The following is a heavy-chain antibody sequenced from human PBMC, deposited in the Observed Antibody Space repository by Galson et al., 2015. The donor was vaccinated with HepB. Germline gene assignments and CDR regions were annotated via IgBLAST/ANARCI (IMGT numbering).Heavy chain of an antibody. CDR1: GFTFSSYS. Sequence: SLRLSCAASGFTFSSYSMNWVRQAPGKGLEWVSYISSSSSTIYYADSVKGRFTISRDNAKNSLYLQMNSLRAEDTAVYYCARGIWQQLVRGGFDYWGQGTLVTVSS. D-gene: IGHD6-13*01. V-gene: IGHV3-48*04. J-gene: IGHJ4*02. CDR3: ARGIWQQLVRGGFDY. CDR2: ISSSSSTI.